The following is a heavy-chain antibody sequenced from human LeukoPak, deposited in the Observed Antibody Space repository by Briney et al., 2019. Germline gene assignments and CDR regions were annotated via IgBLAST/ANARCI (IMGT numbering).Heavy chain of an antibody. D-gene: IGHD3-22*01. V-gene: IGHV3-7*01. J-gene: IGHJ4*02. CDR2: IKPGGSEK. CDR3: TGVSIVEDEDY. CDR1: GFTFSSSW. Sequence: GGSLRLSCVASGFTFSSSWMNWVRQAPGKGLEWVANIKPGGSEKYYVDSVKGRFTISRDNAENSLYLQMNSLRAEDTAVYYCTGVSIVEDEDYWGQGTLVTVSS.